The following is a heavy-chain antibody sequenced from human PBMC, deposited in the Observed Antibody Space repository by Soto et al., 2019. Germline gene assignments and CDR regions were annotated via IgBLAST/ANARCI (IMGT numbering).Heavy chain of an antibody. D-gene: IGHD3-22*01. CDR2: ITGNTGKT. Sequence: DVQLLESGGGLVQPGGSLILSCAASGFTFSSYAMNWVRQAPGKGLEWISSITGNTGKTDYADSVKGGFTVTRDNVKNTLHLEMNSLRVEDTATYYCAKDRGGGYFVPFDYWGQGARVTVSS. CDR1: GFTFSSYA. V-gene: IGHV3-23*01. J-gene: IGHJ4*01. CDR3: AKDRGGGYFVPFDY.